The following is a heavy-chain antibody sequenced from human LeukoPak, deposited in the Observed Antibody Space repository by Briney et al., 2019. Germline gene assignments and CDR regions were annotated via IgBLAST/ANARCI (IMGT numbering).Heavy chain of an antibody. CDR2: IKSKTDGGTT. Sequence: GGSPRLSCAASGFTFSSYSMNWVRQAPGKGLEWVGRIKSKTDGGTTDYAAPVKGRFTISRDDSKNTLYLQMNSLKTEDTAVYYCTTNYYDSSGYYPGFDYWGQGTLVTVSS. D-gene: IGHD3-22*01. CDR3: TTNYYDSSGYYPGFDY. V-gene: IGHV3-15*01. J-gene: IGHJ4*02. CDR1: GFTFSSYS.